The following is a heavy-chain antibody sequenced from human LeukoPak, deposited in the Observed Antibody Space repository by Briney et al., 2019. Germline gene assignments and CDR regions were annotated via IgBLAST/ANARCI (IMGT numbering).Heavy chain of an antibody. CDR1: GFNFRSHG. D-gene: IGHD3-16*01. V-gene: IGHV3-33*01. Sequence: QPGGALRHSCAASGFNFRSHGMHWGREAPAKGLDRLAVIWYDGSDKYYADSVKGRFTISRDNSKNTLYLQMTSLRADDTAVYYCARDRVLHYFDYWGQGALVTVSS. J-gene: IGHJ4*02. CDR3: ARDRVLHYFDY. CDR2: IWYDGSDK.